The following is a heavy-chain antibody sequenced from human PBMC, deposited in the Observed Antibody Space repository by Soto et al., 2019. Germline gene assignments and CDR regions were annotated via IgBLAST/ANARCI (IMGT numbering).Heavy chain of an antibody. CDR3: ARLYSISGRYNWLDP. D-gene: IGHD5-18*01. J-gene: IGHJ5*02. Sequence: QVQLVQSGAEVKKPGASVKVSCKASGYTFTSYGISWVRQAPGQGLEWMGWINVYNGHATYAQKFQGRVTMTRDKFAATAYMALNSLTSDDTAVYFCARLYSISGRYNWLDPWGQGTRVTVSS. CDR1: GYTFTSYG. V-gene: IGHV1-18*01. CDR2: INVYNGHA.